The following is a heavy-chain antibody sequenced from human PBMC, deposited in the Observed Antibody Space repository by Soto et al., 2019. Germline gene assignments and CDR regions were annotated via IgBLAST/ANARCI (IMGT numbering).Heavy chain of an antibody. CDR1: GFTFSDYG. D-gene: IGHD2-2*02. Sequence: GGSLRLSCAASGFTFSDYGMHWVRQAPGKGLEWVAVISYDSTNKYYGDSVKGRFTISRDNSKNTLYLQMNSLRAEDRAVYYCAKDHGFDEFQLLYDAYYGLDVWGQGTTVTVSS. J-gene: IGHJ6*02. CDR3: AKDHGFDEFQLLYDAYYGLDV. V-gene: IGHV3-30*18. CDR2: ISYDSTNK.